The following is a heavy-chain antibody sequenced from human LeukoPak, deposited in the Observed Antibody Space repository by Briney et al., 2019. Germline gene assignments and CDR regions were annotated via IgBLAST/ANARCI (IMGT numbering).Heavy chain of an antibody. J-gene: IGHJ5*02. Sequence: SSVKVSCKASGGTFSSYTNSLVRQAPGPGLEWMGGIIPIFGTANYEQKFQGRGTITADRSTSTDYMELSSLRSEDTAVYYCARGEVIAAAGWFDPWGQGTLVTVSS. CDR1: GGTFSSYT. CDR3: ARGEVIAAAGWFDP. CDR2: IIPIFGTA. V-gene: IGHV1-69*06. D-gene: IGHD6-13*01.